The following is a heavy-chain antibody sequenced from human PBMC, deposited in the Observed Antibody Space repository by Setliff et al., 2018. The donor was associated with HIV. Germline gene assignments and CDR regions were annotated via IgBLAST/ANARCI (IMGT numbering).Heavy chain of an antibody. J-gene: IGHJ6*02. D-gene: IGHD6-19*01. CDR1: GYTFTSYY. V-gene: IGHV1-46*01. Sequence: ASVKVSCKASGYTFTSYYMHWVRQAPGQGLEWMGIINPSGGSTSYAQKFQGRVTMTRDTSTSTVYMELSSLRSEDTAVYYCARDQGSGWSDSYYYAMDVWGQGTTVTVSS. CDR2: INPSGGST. CDR3: ARDQGSGWSDSYYYAMDV.